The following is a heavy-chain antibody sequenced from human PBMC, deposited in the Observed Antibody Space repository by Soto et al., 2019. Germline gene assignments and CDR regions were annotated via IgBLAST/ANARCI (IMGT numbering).Heavy chain of an antibody. CDR2: INAGNGST. J-gene: IGHJ6*01. CDR1: GYTFTSYA. V-gene: IGHV1-3*01. Sequence: ASVKVSCKASGYTFTSYAMHWVRQAPGQRREWMGWINAGNGSTKYSQKFQGRVTITRDTSASTAYMELSSLRSEDTAVYYCAREDMDYGMDVWGQGTTVTVSS. CDR3: AREDMDYGMDV. D-gene: IGHD2-15*01.